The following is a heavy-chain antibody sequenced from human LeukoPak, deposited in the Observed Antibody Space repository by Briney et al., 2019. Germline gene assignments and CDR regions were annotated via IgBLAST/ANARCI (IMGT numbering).Heavy chain of an antibody. CDR1: GGTFSSYA. Sequence: SVKVSCKASGGTFSSYAVTWVRQAPGQGLEWMGGIIPILNTANYAQKFQGRVTITRSTSISTAYMELSSLRSEDTAVYYCARSSESGSFDYWGQGTLVTVSS. J-gene: IGHJ4*02. CDR2: IIPILNTA. V-gene: IGHV1-69*05. CDR3: ARSSESGSFDY. D-gene: IGHD5-12*01.